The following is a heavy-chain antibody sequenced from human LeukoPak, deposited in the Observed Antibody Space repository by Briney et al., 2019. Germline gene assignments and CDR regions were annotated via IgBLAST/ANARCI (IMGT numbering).Heavy chain of an antibody. D-gene: IGHD6-19*01. CDR3: ARVNPSPDQTSSGWYY. CDR2: ISPNSGGT. J-gene: IGHJ4*02. V-gene: IGHV1-2*02. Sequence: ASVKVSCKASGYTFTGYYMHWVRQAPGQGLEWMGWISPNSGGTNYAQKFQGRVTMTRDTSISTAYMELSRLRSDDTAVYYCARVNPSPDQTSSGWYYWGQGTLVTVSS. CDR1: GYTFTGYY.